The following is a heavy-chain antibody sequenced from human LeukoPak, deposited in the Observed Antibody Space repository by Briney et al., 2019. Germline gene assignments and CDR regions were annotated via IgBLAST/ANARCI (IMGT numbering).Heavy chain of an antibody. CDR1: GGSISSYY. CDR2: IYYSGST. J-gene: IGHJ5*02. CDR3: ARDSKRYSGWFDP. Sequence: SETLSLTCTVSGGSISSYYWSWIRQPPGKGLEWTGYIYYSGSTNYNPSLKSRVTISVDTSKNQFSLKLSSVTAADTAVYYCARDSKRYSGWFDPWGQGTLVTVSS. D-gene: IGHD1-14*01. V-gene: IGHV4-59*01.